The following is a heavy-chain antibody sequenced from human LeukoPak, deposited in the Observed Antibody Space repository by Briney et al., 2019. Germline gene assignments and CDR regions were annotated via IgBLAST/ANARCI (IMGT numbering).Heavy chain of an antibody. CDR1: GFTFSSYA. J-gene: IGHJ6*03. D-gene: IGHD3-10*01. CDR2: ISGSGGST. Sequence: PGGSLRLSCAASGFTFSSYAMSWVRQAPGKGLEWVSAISGSGGSTYYADPVKGRFTISRDNSKNTLYLQMNSLRAEDTAVYYCAKKAGQRGYYYYMDVWGKGTTVTVSS. CDR3: AKKAGQRGYYYYMDV. V-gene: IGHV3-23*01.